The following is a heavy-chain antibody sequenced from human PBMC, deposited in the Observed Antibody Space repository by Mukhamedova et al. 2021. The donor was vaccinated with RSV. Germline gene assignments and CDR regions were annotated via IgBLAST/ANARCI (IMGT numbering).Heavy chain of an antibody. Sequence: TSSYVHWVRQAPGQGLEWMAKINLSGGGTNYAQKLQDRVTMTRDTSTNTVYMELSLLVSDDTAVYYCATFFDFWGQVTLVTVSS. D-gene: IGHD5/OR15-5a*01. CDR2: INLSGGGT. CDR1: TSSY. J-gene: IGHJ4*02. CDR3: ATFFDF. V-gene: IGHV1-46*04.